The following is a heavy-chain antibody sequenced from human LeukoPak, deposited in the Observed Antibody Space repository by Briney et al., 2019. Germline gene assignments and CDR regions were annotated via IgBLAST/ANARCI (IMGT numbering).Heavy chain of an antibody. V-gene: IGHV1-18*01. Sequence: ASVKVSCKASGYTFTRYGISWVRQAPGQGLEWMGWITAYNDNTNYAQKLQGRVTMTTDTSTSIAYMELSRLISDDTAVYYCARDRYCGQDYWGQGTLVTVSS. D-gene: IGHD2-8*02. CDR3: ARDRYCGQDY. J-gene: IGHJ4*02. CDR1: GYTFTRYG. CDR2: ITAYNDNT.